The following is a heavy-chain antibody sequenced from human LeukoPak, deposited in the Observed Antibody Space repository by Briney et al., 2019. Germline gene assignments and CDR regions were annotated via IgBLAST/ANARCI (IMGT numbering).Heavy chain of an antibody. D-gene: IGHD1-1*01. CDR3: DRLRSGTNFDY. J-gene: IGHJ4*02. CDR2: IYHSGST. V-gene: IGHV4-30-2*01. CDR1: GVSISSGGYS. Sequence: SETLSLTCAVSGVSISSGGYSWRWIRQRPGKGLEWIGYIYHSGSTYYNPSLKSRITISVDRTKNQFSLKLSSVTAADTALYYCDRLRSGTNFDYWGQGTLVTVSS.